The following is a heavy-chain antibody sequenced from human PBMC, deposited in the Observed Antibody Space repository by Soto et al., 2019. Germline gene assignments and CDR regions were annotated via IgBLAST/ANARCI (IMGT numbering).Heavy chain of an antibody. Sequence: SVKVSCKASGGTFSSYAISWVRQAPGQGLEWMGGIIPIFGTANYAQKLQGRVTITADESTSTAYMELSSLRSEDTAVYYCASYCSGGSCYPPAYYFDYWGQGTLVTVSS. V-gene: IGHV1-69*13. CDR1: GGTFSSYA. J-gene: IGHJ4*02. CDR2: IIPIFGTA. D-gene: IGHD2-15*01. CDR3: ASYCSGGSCYPPAYYFDY.